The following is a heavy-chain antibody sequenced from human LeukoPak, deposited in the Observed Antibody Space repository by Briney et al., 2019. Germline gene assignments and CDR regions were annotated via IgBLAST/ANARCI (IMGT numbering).Heavy chain of an antibody. CDR3: AKGSYYDSSGSFYFDY. CDR2: IRGSGDNT. V-gene: IGHV3-23*01. CDR1: GFTFSSYA. D-gene: IGHD3-22*01. J-gene: IGHJ4*02. Sequence: GGSLRLSCAASGFTFSSYAMSWVRQAPGKGLEWVSGIRGSGDNTYYADSVKGRFTISRDNSKNTLYVQVNSLGTEDTAAYYCAKGSYYDSSGSFYFDYWGQGTLVTVSS.